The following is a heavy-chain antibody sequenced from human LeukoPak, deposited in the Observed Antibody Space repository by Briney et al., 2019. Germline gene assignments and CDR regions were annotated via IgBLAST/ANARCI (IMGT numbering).Heavy chain of an antibody. D-gene: IGHD2-21*02. CDR3: VRGSLRLPRSTPDY. Sequence: PGGSLRLSCAVSGFSFTNYWLHWVRQDPGKGLVWVSYISSDGSVTKYADSVKGRFTISRDNAVNTLYLQMNSLRVEDTAVYYCVRGSLRLPRSTPDYWGQGTLVTVSS. V-gene: IGHV3-74*03. J-gene: IGHJ4*02. CDR2: ISSDGSVT. CDR1: GFSFTNYW.